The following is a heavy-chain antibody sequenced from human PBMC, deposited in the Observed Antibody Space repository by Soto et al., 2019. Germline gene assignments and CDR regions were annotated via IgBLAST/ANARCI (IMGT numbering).Heavy chain of an antibody. V-gene: IGHV1-69*08. CDR2: IIPILGTV. J-gene: IGHJ4*02. CDR3: ARDGNVSGLRTFDY. Sequence: QGHLVQSGAEVKKPGSSVKVSCKTSGGTFSSYTISWVRQAPGQGLEWMGRIIPILGTVDYAQQFQGRVTITADKSTSTAYMDLSSLRSEDTAMYYCARDGNVSGLRTFDYWGQGTLVTVSS. CDR1: GGTFSSYT. D-gene: IGHD3-10*01.